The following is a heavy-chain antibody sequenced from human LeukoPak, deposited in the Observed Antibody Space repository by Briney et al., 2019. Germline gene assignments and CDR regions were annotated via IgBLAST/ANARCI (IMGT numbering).Heavy chain of an antibody. J-gene: IGHJ6*03. Sequence: ASVKVSCKVSGYTLTELSMHWVRQAPGKGLEWMGGFDPEDGETIYAQKFQGRVTMTEDTSTDTAYMELSSPRSEDTAVYYCATSIGYYYYMDVWGKGTTVTVSS. V-gene: IGHV1-24*01. D-gene: IGHD3-22*01. CDR1: GYTLTELS. CDR2: FDPEDGET. CDR3: ATSIGYYYYMDV.